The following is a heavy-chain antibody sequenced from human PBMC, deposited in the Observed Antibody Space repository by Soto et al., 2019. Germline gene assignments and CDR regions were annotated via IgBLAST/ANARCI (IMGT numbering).Heavy chain of an antibody. CDR1: GGSISSGGYS. V-gene: IGHV4-30-2*01. J-gene: IGHJ5*02. CDR2: IYHSGST. Sequence: PSETLSLTCAVCGGSISSGGYSWSWIRQPPGKGLEWIGYIYHSGSTYYNPSLKSRVTISVDTSKNQFSLKLSSVTAADTAVYYCAREVDSVNNWFDPWGQGTLVTVSS. D-gene: IGHD2-15*01. CDR3: AREVDSVNNWFDP.